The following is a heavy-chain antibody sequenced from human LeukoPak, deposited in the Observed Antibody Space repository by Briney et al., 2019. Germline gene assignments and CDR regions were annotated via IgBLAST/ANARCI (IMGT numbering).Heavy chain of an antibody. D-gene: IGHD3-10*01. Sequence: GGSLRLSCAASGFTVSSNYMSWVRQAPGKGLEWVSVIYSGGSTYYADSVKGRVTISRDKSRNTPYLHMNSMRGEDTAVYYCAREGYYGSGPYVLDYWGQGPLATVSS. CDR2: IYSGGST. CDR3: AREGYYGSGPYVLDY. J-gene: IGHJ4*02. V-gene: IGHV3-66*01. CDR1: GFTVSSNY.